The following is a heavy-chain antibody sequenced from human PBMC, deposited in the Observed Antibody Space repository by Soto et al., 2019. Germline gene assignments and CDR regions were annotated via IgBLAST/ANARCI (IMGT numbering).Heavy chain of an antibody. D-gene: IGHD6-19*01. J-gene: IGHJ5*02. CDR1: GFTFSSYA. CDR3: AREEISSEGFDP. Sequence: GGSLRLSCAASGFTFSSYAMHWVRQAPGKGLEWVAVISYDGSNKYYADSVKGRFTISRDNSKNTLYLQMNSLRAEDTAVYYCAREEISSEGFDPWGQGTLVTVSS. V-gene: IGHV3-30*04. CDR2: ISYDGSNK.